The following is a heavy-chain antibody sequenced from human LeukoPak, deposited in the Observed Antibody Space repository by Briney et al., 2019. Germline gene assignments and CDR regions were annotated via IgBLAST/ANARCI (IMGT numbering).Heavy chain of an antibody. CDR2: ISGSGGST. D-gene: IGHD3-9*01. V-gene: IGHV3-23*01. Sequence: GGSLRLSCAASGFTFSSYAMSWVRQAPEKGLEWVSAISGSGGSTYYADSVKGRFTISRDNSKNTLYLQMNSLRAEDTAVYYCAKGSRVLRYFDWLSDYYGMDVWGQGTTVTVSS. CDR3: AKGSRVLRYFDWLSDYYGMDV. J-gene: IGHJ6*02. CDR1: GFTFSSYA.